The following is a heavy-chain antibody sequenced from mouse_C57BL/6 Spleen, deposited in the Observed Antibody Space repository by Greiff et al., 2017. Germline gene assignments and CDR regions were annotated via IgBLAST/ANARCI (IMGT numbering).Heavy chain of an antibody. D-gene: IGHD2-2*01. CDR2: INPNNGGT. CDR1: GYTFTDYN. V-gene: IGHV1-18*01. J-gene: IGHJ2*01. CDR3: ARMGYGVFYY. Sequence: VQLKESGPELVKPGASVKIPCKASGYTFTDYNMDWVKQSHGKSLEWIGDINPNNGGTIYNQKFKGKARLTVDKSSSTAYMELRSLTSEDTAVYYCARMGYGVFYYWGQGTTLTVSS.